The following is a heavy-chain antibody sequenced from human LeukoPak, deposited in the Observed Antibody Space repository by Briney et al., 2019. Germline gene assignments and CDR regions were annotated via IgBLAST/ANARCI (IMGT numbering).Heavy chain of an antibody. CDR1: GGSISSYY. CDR2: IYYSGST. Sequence: PSETLSLTCTVSGGSISSYYWSWIRQPPGKGLEWIGYIYYSGSTNYNPSLKSRVTISVDTSKNQFSLKLSSVTAADTAVYYCARAPGYYDSSGYPAYGMDVWGQGTTVTVSS. D-gene: IGHD3-22*01. J-gene: IGHJ6*02. CDR3: ARAPGYYDSSGYPAYGMDV. V-gene: IGHV4-59*01.